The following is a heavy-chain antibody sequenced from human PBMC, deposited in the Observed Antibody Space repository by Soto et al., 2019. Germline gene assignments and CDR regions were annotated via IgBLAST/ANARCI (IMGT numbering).Heavy chain of an antibody. D-gene: IGHD2-2*01. Sequence: SETLSLTCAVYGGSFSGYYWSWIRQPPGKGLEWIGEINHSGSTNYNPSLKSRVTISVDTSKNQFSLKLSSVTAADTAVYYCARGHCSSTSCLRTNWFDPWGQGTLVTVSS. CDR2: INHSGST. V-gene: IGHV4-34*01. J-gene: IGHJ5*02. CDR1: GGSFSGYY. CDR3: ARGHCSSTSCLRTNWFDP.